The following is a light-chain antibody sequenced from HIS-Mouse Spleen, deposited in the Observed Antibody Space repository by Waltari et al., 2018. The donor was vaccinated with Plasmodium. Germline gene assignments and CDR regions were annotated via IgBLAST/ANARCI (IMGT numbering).Light chain of an antibody. V-gene: IGLV2-14*01. Sequence: QSALTQPASVCGSPGQSITISCTRPSSDVGGYHYFSWYQQHPGKAPKLMIYEVSNRPSGVSNRFSGSKSGNTASLTISGLQAEDEADYYCSSYTSSSTLVFGGGTKLTVL. CDR2: EVS. J-gene: IGLJ2*01. CDR1: SSDVGGYHY. CDR3: SSYTSSSTLV.